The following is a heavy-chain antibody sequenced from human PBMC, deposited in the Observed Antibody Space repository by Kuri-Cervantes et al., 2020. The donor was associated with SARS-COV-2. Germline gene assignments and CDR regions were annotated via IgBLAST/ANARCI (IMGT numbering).Heavy chain of an antibody. Sequence: GESLKISCAASGFTFSDYYMSWIRQAPGKGLEWVSYISSSSSYTNYADSVKGRFTISRDNAKNSLYLQMNSLRAEDTAVYYCARGRYSYGLLYFDYWGQGTLVTVSS. CDR1: GFTFSDYY. D-gene: IGHD5-18*01. J-gene: IGHJ4*02. CDR3: ARGRYSYGLLYFDY. CDR2: ISSSSSYT. V-gene: IGHV3-11*06.